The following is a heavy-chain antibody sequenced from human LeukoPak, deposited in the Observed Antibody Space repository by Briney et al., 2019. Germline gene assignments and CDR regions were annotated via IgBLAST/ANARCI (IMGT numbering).Heavy chain of an antibody. J-gene: IGHJ4*02. D-gene: IGHD1-26*01. CDR3: AKNQWELTD. CDR2: ISDTGGST. CDR1: EFTFSSYP. Sequence: GGSLRLSCVPSEFTFSSYPMSWVRQAPGKGLEWVSGISDTGGSTYYADTVKGRFTISRDNSKNTLFLQMNSLRAEDTAVYSCAKNQWELTDWGQGTLVTVSS. V-gene: IGHV3-23*01.